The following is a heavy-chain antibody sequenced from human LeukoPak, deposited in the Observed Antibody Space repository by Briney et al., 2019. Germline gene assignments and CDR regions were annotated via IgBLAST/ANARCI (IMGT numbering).Heavy chain of an antibody. CDR3: ARGSSDY. D-gene: IGHD3-10*01. CDR2: IYYSGST. Sequence: SETLSLTCTVYGGSISSGDSYFSWIRQPPGKGLEWIGYIYYSGSTYYNPSLKSRVTISIDTSKNQFSLKLSSVTAADTAVYYCARGSSDYWGQGTLVTVSS. CDR1: GGSISSGDSY. V-gene: IGHV4-30-4*01. J-gene: IGHJ4*02.